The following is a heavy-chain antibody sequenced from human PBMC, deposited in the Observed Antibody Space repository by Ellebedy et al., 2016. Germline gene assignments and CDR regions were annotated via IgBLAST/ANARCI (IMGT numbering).Heavy chain of an antibody. CDR2: VESKTDGGTT. CDR1: GLTISNVW. J-gene: IGHJ4*02. Sequence: GESLKISXGVSGLTISNVWMNWVRQAPGKGLEWVGRVESKTDGGTTDYAAPVKGRFTISRDDSKNTLYLQMNSLKTEDTGVYYCTTGWGRFDYWGQGTLVTVSS. D-gene: IGHD7-27*01. V-gene: IGHV3-15*04. CDR3: TTGWGRFDY.